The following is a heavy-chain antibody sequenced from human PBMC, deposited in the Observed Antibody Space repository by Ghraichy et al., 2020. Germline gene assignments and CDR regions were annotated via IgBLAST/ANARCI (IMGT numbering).Heavy chain of an antibody. CDR2: IYYSGST. Sequence: SQTLSLTCTVSGGSISSYYWSWIRQPPGKGLEWIGYIYYSGSTNYNPSLKSRVTISVDTSKNQFSLKLSSVTAADTAVYYCARLAGPHGRGFAFDIWGQGTMVTVSS. D-gene: IGHD6-19*01. J-gene: IGHJ3*02. CDR1: GGSISSYY. CDR3: ARLAGPHGRGFAFDI. V-gene: IGHV4-59*08.